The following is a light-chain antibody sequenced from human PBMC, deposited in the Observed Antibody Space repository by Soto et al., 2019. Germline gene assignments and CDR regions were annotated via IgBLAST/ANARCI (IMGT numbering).Light chain of an antibody. CDR1: SSNIGAAYD. Sequence: HSVLTKPPSVSGAPGQKVTISCTRSSSNIGAAYDVHWYQHLPGTAPKLLIYGNNNRPSGVPDRFSGSKSGTSASLAITGLQAEDEADYYCQSYDSSLSGWVFGGGTKLTVL. V-gene: IGLV1-40*01. J-gene: IGLJ3*02. CDR3: QSYDSSLSGWV. CDR2: GNN.